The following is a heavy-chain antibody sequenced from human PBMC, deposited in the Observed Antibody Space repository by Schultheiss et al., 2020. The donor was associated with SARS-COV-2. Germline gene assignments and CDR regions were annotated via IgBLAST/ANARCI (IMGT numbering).Heavy chain of an antibody. D-gene: IGHD3-22*01. CDR2: IWYDGSNK. CDR3: ARGGGYDGMDV. J-gene: IGHJ6*02. CDR1: GFTFSSYG. Sequence: GGSLRLSCAASGFTFSSYGMHWVRQAPGKGLEWVAVIWYDGSNKYYADSVKGRFTISRDNSKNMLYLQMNSLRAGDTAVYYCARGGGYDGMDVWGQGTTVTVSS. V-gene: IGHV3-33*01.